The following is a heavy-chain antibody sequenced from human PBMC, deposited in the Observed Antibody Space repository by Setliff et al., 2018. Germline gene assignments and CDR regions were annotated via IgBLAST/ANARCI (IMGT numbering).Heavy chain of an antibody. CDR1: GYTFTTFG. CDR3: ARDVPLTTVTKNYFGP. D-gene: IGHD4-17*01. Sequence: GASVKVSCKAFGYTFTTFGISWVRQAPGQGPEWMGWIGARNVQTKYAQKFQGRVTLTSETTTGTVYMELRSLNSDDTAVYYCARDVPLTTVTKNYFGPWGQGTLVTVSS. CDR2: IGARNVQT. V-gene: IGHV1-18*04. J-gene: IGHJ5*02.